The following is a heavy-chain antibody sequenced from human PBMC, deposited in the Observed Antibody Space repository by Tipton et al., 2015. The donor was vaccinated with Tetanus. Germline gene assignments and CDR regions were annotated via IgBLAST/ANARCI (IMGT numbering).Heavy chain of an antibody. V-gene: IGHV4-59*12. D-gene: IGHD6-25*01. CDR3: ARMQRYGMDV. CDR2: IYYSGST. CDR1: GGSISDYY. Sequence: TLSLTCTVSGGSISDYYWGWIRQPPGEGLEWIGYIYYSGSTNYNPSLKSRVTISVDTSKNQFSLKLSSVTAADTAVYYCARMQRYGMDVWGQGTTVTVSS. J-gene: IGHJ6*02.